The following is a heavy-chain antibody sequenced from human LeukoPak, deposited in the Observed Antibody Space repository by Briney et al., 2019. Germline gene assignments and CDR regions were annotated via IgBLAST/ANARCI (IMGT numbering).Heavy chain of an antibody. J-gene: IGHJ6*01. Sequence: GGSVPHFCAPSGSTFSDRVMDWGRQAPGKGLEWVGRSRNKAKSHTTQYAASVKSRHTISRDNSNNSVWLQMNSLKTEDTAVYYCALWSYFYYGPDVWAENPTVTVSS. D-gene: IGHD4/OR15-4a*01. V-gene: IGHV3-72*01. CDR3: ALWSYFYYGPDV. CDR1: GSTFSDRV. CDR2: SRNKAKSHTT.